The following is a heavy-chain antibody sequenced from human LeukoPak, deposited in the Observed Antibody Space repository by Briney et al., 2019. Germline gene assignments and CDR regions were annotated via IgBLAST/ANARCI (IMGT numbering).Heavy chain of an antibody. J-gene: IGHJ6*03. CDR3: ARVLVPAGALWYYYYYMDV. CDR1: GGSISSYY. CDR2: IYYSGST. D-gene: IGHD2-2*01. Sequence: SETLSLTCTVSGGSISSYYWSWIRQPPGKGLEWIGYIYYSGSTNYNPSLKSRVTISVDTSKNQFSLKLSSVTAADTAVYYCARVLVPAGALWYYYYYMDVWGKGTTVTISS. V-gene: IGHV4-59*01.